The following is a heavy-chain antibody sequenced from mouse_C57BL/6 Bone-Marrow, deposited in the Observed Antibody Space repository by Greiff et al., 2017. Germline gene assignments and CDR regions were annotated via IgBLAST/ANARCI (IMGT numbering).Heavy chain of an antibody. J-gene: IGHJ1*03. Sequence: EVHLVESGGGLVKPGGSLKLSCAASGFTFSSYAMSWVRQTPEKRLEWVATISDGGSYTYYPDNVKGRFTISRDNAKNNLYLQMSHLKSEDTAMYYCARGAYGSSYEYFDVWGTGTTVTVSS. CDR2: ISDGGSYT. D-gene: IGHD1-1*01. CDR3: ARGAYGSSYEYFDV. V-gene: IGHV5-4*01. CDR1: GFTFSSYA.